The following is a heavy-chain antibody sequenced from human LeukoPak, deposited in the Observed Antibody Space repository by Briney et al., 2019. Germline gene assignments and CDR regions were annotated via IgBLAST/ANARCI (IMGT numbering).Heavy chain of an antibody. CDR2: IYHSGST. CDR3: ASYAVATNYYMDV. CDR1: GYSISSGYY. V-gene: IGHV4-38-2*02. Sequence: SETLSLTCTVSGYSISSGYYWGWIRPPPGKGLEWIGIIYHSGSTYYNPSLKSRVTISVDTSKNQFSLKLSSVTAADTAVYYCASYAVATNYYMDVWGKGTTVTVSS. D-gene: IGHD3-16*01. J-gene: IGHJ6*03.